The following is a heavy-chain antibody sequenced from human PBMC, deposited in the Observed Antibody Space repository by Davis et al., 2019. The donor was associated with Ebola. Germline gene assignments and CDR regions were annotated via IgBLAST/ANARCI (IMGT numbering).Heavy chain of an antibody. CDR1: GFTFRNYG. Sequence: GESLKISCAASGFTFRNYGMHWVRQAPGKGLEWVAFIWYDGSNEYYADSVKGRFTISRDNSKNTVYLQMHSLRADDMAVYYCARDPLAWGSGSYYEDYWGQGTLATVSS. CDR2: IWYDGSNE. CDR3: ARDPLAWGSGSYYEDY. D-gene: IGHD3-10*01. J-gene: IGHJ4*02. V-gene: IGHV3-33*01.